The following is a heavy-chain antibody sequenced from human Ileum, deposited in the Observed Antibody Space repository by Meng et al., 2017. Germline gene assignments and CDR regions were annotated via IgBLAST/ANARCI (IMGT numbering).Heavy chain of an antibody. D-gene: IGHD3-22*01. CDR3: ARVYYDSSGLNWFNS. V-gene: IGHV4-31*03. CDR2: MYSSGNA. CDR1: GGSVSDGDYY. J-gene: IGHJ5*01. Sequence: QAQLQASGPRLVTPSQTLSLTCTVSGGSVSDGDYYWSWVRQHPGKGLECIGHMYSSGNAYYNPSLKSRVSMSVDTSKNQFSVRLSSVTAADTAIYYCARVYYDSSGLNWFNSWGQGTLVTVSS.